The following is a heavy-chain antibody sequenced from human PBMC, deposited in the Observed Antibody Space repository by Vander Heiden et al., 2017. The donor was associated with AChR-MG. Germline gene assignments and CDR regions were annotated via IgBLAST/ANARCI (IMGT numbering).Heavy chain of an antibody. J-gene: IGHJ4*02. CDR2: MSGSGGST. Sequence: EVQLLESGGGLVTPGGSLRLACAASGLTFTGYAMTWVRQAPGKGLEWVSAMSGSGGSTYYADSVKGRFTISRDNSKTTLYLQMNSLRAEDTAVYYCAILMATIDGPPDFDYWGQGTLVTVSS. D-gene: IGHD5-12*01. CDR1: GLTFTGYA. CDR3: AILMATIDGPPDFDY. V-gene: IGHV3-23*01.